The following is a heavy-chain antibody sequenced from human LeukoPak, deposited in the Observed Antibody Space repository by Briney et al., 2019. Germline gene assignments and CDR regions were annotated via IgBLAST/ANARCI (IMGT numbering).Heavy chain of an antibody. J-gene: IGHJ4*02. V-gene: IGHV4-61*05. CDR3: ARVDGGIAAAGYYFDY. CDR1: GGSISSSYSY. D-gene: IGHD6-13*01. CDR2: IYYSGST. Sequence: SETLSLTCTVSGGSISSSYSYWGWIRQPPGKGLEWIGYIYYSGSTNYNPSLKSRVTISVDTSKNQFSLKLSSVTAADTAVYYCARVDGGIAAAGYYFDYWGQGTLVTVSS.